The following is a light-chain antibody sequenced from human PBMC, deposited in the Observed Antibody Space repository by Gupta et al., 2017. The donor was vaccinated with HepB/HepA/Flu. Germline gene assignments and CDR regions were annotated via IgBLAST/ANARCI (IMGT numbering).Light chain of an antibody. CDR2: NNN. CDR1: SSNIGAGYD. V-gene: IGLV1-40*01. Sequence: QSVLTQPPSVSGAPGQRVTISCTGSSSNIGAGYDVHWYQQLPGTAPKLLIYNNNNRPSGVPDRFSGSKSGTSGSLAITGLQAEDEADYYCQSYDSSLSAYVFGVGTKVTGL. CDR3: QSYDSSLSAYV. J-gene: IGLJ1*01.